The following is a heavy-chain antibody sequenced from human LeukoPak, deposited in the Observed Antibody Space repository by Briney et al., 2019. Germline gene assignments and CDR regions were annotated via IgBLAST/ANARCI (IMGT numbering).Heavy chain of an antibody. CDR3: AEDPGFNSAL. Sequence: QPGGSLRLSCAPFPFNSNNYWMSWVRQAPGKGLEWVANINRDGSEITYVDSVKGRFTISRDNAKNSLYLQMNSLRAEDTAVYYCAEDPGFNSALWGRGTLVTLSS. CDR2: INRDGSEI. D-gene: IGHD6-25*01. V-gene: IGHV3-7*01. CDR1: PFNSNNYW. J-gene: IGHJ4*02.